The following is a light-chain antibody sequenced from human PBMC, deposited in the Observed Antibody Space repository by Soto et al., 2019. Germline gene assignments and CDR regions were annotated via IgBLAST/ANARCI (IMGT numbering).Light chain of an antibody. Sequence: DVQMTQSPSSLSASVGDRVTITCRASENINTFLNWYQQKPGKGPKLLIYAASSLQSGVPSRFSGSGSGTDFTLTINSLQPEDFATYYCQHVSSKPTFGQGTKVEI. J-gene: IGKJ1*01. CDR1: ENINTF. CDR3: QHVSSKPT. CDR2: AAS. V-gene: IGKV1-39*01.